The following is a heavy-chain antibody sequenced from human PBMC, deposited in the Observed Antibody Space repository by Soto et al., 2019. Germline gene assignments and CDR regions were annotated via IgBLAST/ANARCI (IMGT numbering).Heavy chain of an antibody. J-gene: IGHJ3*01. CDR1: GFTFSSYA. D-gene: IGHD6-19*01. CDR3: AKSCFSGGSYVEIYDL. V-gene: IGHV3-23*01. Sequence: PGGSLRLSCAASGFTFSSYAMSWVRQAPGKGLEWVSAISGSGGSTYYADSVKGRFTISRDNSKNTLYLQMNSLRAEDTAVSYCAKSCFSGGSYVEIYDLCRQGTVVTGSS. CDR2: ISGSGGST.